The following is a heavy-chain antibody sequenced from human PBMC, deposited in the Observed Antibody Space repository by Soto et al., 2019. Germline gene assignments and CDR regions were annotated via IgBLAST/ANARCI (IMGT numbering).Heavy chain of an antibody. Sequence: QVQLVQSGAEVKKPGASVKVSCKASGYTFTGYYMHWVRQAPGQGLEWMGWINPNSGRTNYAQKFQGWVTMTRDTSISTAYMELSRLRSDDTAVYYCARDHVFWSGPRGYYYYYGMDVWGQGTTVTVSS. J-gene: IGHJ6*02. CDR1: GYTFTGYY. V-gene: IGHV1-2*04. D-gene: IGHD3-3*01. CDR2: INPNSGRT. CDR3: ARDHVFWSGPRGYYYYYGMDV.